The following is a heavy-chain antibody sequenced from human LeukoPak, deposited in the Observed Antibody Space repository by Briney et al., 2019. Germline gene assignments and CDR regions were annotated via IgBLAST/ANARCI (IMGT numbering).Heavy chain of an antibody. CDR2: IYYSGST. V-gene: IGHV4-59*08. Sequence: SETLSLTCTVSGGSISSYYWSWIWQPPGKGLEWIEYIYYSGSTNYNPSLKSRVTISVDTSKNQFSLKLSSVAAADTAVYYCARTYGSGSYCVNWGQGTLVTVSS. CDR3: ARTYGSGSYCVN. D-gene: IGHD3-10*01. CDR1: GGSISSYY. J-gene: IGHJ4*02.